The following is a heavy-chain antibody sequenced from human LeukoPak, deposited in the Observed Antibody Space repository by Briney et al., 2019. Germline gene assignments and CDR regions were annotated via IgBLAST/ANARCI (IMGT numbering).Heavy chain of an antibody. CDR3: ARVGNYYGSGSQPGIDAFDI. J-gene: IGHJ3*02. Sequence: SETLSLTCTVSGGFISSYYWSWIRQPPGKGLECIGYIYYSGSTNYNPSLKSRVTISVDTSKNQYSLKLSSVTAAGTAVYYCARVGNYYGSGSQPGIDAFDIWGQGTMVTVSS. CDR2: IYYSGST. V-gene: IGHV4-59*01. CDR1: GGFISSYY. D-gene: IGHD3-10*01.